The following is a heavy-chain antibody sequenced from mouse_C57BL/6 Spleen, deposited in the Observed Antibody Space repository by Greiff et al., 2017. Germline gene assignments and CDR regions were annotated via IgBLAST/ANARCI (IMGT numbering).Heavy chain of an antibody. D-gene: IGHD2-4*01. CDR3: AREREITNYYAMDY. CDR2: ISDGGSYT. CDR1: GFTFSSYA. V-gene: IGHV5-4*01. Sequence: EVHLVESGGGLVKPGGSLKLSCAASGFTFSSYAMSWVRQTPEKRLEWVATISDGGSYTYYPDNVKGRFTISRDNAKNNLYLQMSHLKSEDTAMYYCAREREITNYYAMDYWGQGTSVTVSS. J-gene: IGHJ4*01.